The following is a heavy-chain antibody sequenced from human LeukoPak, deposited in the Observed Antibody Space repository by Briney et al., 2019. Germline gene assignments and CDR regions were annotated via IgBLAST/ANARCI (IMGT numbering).Heavy chain of an antibody. J-gene: IGHJ4*02. CDR2: ISDTGNT. Sequence: GGSLRLSCAASGFTLSSYAMSWVRQAPGKGVEWVSAISDTGNTYHADSVKGRFTISRDSSKNTLFLQMNRLRPEDAAVYYCAKAPVTTCRGAFCYPFDYWGLGTLVTVSS. V-gene: IGHV3-23*01. CDR1: GFTLSSYA. D-gene: IGHD2-15*01. CDR3: AKAPVTTCRGAFCYPFDY.